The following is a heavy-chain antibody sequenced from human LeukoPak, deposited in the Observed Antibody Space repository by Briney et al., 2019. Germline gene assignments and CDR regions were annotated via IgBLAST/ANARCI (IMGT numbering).Heavy chain of an antibody. J-gene: IGHJ4*02. CDR2: ISIAGDT. CDR1: GFTISGYD. CDR3: ARGRHFRGPTGTFFDY. Sequence: GGSLRLSCAASGFTISGYDMHWVRQPIGKGLEWVSGISIAGDTNYPGSVKGRLTISREEAKNSLYLQLNSLRDEDTAIYYCARGRHFRGPTGTFFDYWGQGILVTVSS. V-gene: IGHV3-13*01. D-gene: IGHD1-14*01.